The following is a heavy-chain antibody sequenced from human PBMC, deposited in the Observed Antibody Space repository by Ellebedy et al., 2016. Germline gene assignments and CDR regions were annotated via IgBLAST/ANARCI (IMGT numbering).Heavy chain of an antibody. CDR3: ARLRGEGYYGSGSYSDWFDP. V-gene: IGHV4-34*01. CDR1: GGSFSGNY. J-gene: IGHJ5*02. CDR2: INHSGST. D-gene: IGHD3-10*01. Sequence: SETLSLXCAVHGGSFSGNYWSWIRQPPGKGLEWIGEINHSGSTNYNPSLKSRVTISVDTSKNQFSLKLSSVTAADTAVYYCARLRGEGYYGSGSYSDWFDPWGQGTLVTVSS.